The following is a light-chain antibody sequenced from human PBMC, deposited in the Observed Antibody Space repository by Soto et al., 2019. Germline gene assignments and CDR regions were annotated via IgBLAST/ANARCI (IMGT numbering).Light chain of an antibody. CDR1: QDISSN. V-gene: IGKV3-15*01. CDR2: GAS. Sequence: EIVITQSPTTLSVSPGERGTLSCRASQDISSNLAWYQQKPGQTPRLLIHGASTRATGIPAWFSGSGSGTRFTLTIANLQSEDFAVYYCQQYDNWPRTFGQGTKVDI. CDR3: QQYDNWPRT. J-gene: IGKJ1*01.